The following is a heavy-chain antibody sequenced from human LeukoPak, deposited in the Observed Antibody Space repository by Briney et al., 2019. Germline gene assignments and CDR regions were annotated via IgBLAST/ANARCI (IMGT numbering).Heavy chain of an antibody. V-gene: IGHV3-9*01. CDR1: GFTFSSYA. CDR3: AKVAGGDPSLDY. Sequence: GGSLRLSCAASGFTFSSYAMHWVRQAPGKGLEWVSGISWNSGSIGYADSVKGRFTISRDNAKNSLYLQMNSLRAEDTALYYCAKVAGGDPSLDYWGQGTLVTVSS. J-gene: IGHJ4*02. CDR2: ISWNSGSI. D-gene: IGHD2-21*02.